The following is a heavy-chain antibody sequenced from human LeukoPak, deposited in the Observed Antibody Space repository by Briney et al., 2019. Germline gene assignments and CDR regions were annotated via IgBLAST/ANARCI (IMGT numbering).Heavy chain of an antibody. J-gene: IGHJ6*02. CDR2: ISGSGGST. CDR3: ARGEDYGGSRDGMDV. D-gene: IGHD4-23*01. CDR1: GFTFSSYA. Sequence: PGGSLRLSCAASGFTFSSYAMSWVRQAPGKGLEWVSAISGSGGSTYYADSVKGRFTISRDNSKNTLYLQMNSLRAEDTAVYYCARGEDYGGSRDGMDVWGQGTTVTVSS. V-gene: IGHV3-23*01.